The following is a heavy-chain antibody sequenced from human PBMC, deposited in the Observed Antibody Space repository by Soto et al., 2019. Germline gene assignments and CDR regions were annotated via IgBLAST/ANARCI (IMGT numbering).Heavy chain of an antibody. D-gene: IGHD3-16*01. CDR3: ASGHDIFWGSYVH. J-gene: IGHJ4*02. V-gene: IGHV3-11*01. CDR2: ISTSGSTI. Sequence: QVQLVESGGGLVKPGGSLRLSCAASGFTFSDYYMSWIRQAPGKGLEWISYISTSGSTIHNADSVKGRFTISRDNAKNSLFLQMNSLRAEDTAVYYCASGHDIFWGSYVHWGQGTLVTVSS. CDR1: GFTFSDYY.